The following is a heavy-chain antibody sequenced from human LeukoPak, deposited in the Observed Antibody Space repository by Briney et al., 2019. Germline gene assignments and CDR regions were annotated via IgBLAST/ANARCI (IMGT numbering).Heavy chain of an antibody. V-gene: IGHV1-2*02. J-gene: IGHJ5*02. CDR3: AREGSSRRSWFDP. CDR2: INPNSGGT. Sequence: ASVNVSCKASGYTFTSFYLHWVRQAPGQGLEWMGWINPNSGGTNYAQKFQGRVTMTRDTSISTAYMELSRLRSDDTAVYYCAREGSSRRSWFDPWGQGTLVTVSS. D-gene: IGHD6-13*01. CDR1: GYTFTSFY.